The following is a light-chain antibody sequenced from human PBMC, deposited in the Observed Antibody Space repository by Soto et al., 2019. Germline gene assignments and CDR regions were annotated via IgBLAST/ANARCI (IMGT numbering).Light chain of an antibody. V-gene: IGLV4-69*01. CDR1: SGHTSYA. CDR3: QSWGTGFQV. J-gene: IGLJ3*02. Sequence: QSVLNQSPSASASLGASVNLTCTLSSGHTSYAIAWHQQQPERGPRFLMRLNTDGSHTKGDGIPDRFSGSSSGADRYLTISRLQSEDEADYYCQSWGTGFQVFGGGTKLTVL. CDR2: LNTDGSH.